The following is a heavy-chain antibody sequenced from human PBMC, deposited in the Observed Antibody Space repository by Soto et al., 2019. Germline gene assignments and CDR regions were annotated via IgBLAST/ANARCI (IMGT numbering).Heavy chain of an antibody. J-gene: IGHJ4*02. CDR1: GYTFSSYS. V-gene: IGHV1-18*04. CDR3: ARDNGYYDL. Sequence: ASVKVSCKTSGYTFSSYSINWVRQAPGQGLEWMAWISTYSGNTHYAERVQGRVTVTLDESARTAFMEMRGLTSDDTAVYFCARDNGYYDLWGQGTLVTVSS. CDR2: ISTYSGNT.